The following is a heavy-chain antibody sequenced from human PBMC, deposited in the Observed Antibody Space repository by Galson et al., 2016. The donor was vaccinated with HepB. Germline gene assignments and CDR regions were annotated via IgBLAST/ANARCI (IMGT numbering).Heavy chain of an antibody. Sequence: SLRLSCADSGFTFRNYAMTWVRQAPRKGLEWVSSISGSGDDTYYADSVKGRFTISRDNSKNTLYLQMSSLRAEDTAIYYCAKGNEGYFYYMDVWGTGTTVTVSS. V-gene: IGHV3-23*01. CDR2: ISGSGDDT. CDR1: GFTFRNYA. J-gene: IGHJ6*03. CDR3: AKGNEGYFYYMDV. D-gene: IGHD1-1*01.